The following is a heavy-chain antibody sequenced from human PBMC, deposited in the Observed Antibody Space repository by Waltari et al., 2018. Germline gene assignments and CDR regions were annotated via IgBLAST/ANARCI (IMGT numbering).Heavy chain of an antibody. D-gene: IGHD3-16*02. CDR3: ARAPYDYVWGSYRDDAFDI. CDR2: SYTSGRT. J-gene: IGHJ3*02. V-gene: IGHV4-61*02. Sequence: QVQLQESGPGLVKPSQTLSLTCTVSGGSISSGSYYWSWVRQPAGKGLGWIGRSYTSGRTNDKPTVKGGATKSVDTSTNQVSLNPSYVTAADTAVDYCARAPYDYVWGSYRDDAFDIWGQGTMVTVSS. CDR1: GGSISSGSYY.